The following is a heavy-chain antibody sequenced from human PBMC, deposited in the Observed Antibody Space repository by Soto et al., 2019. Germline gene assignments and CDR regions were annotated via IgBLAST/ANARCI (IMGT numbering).Heavy chain of an antibody. CDR3: ARGSEDLTSNFDY. CDR2: ISSTTNYI. J-gene: IGHJ4*02. V-gene: IGHV3-21*06. CDR1: GFTFTRYS. Sequence: PGWSLRLSCAASGFTFTRYSVNWVRQAPGKGLEWVSSISSTTNYIYYGDSMKGRFTISRDNAKNSLYLEMNSLRAEDTAVYYCARGSEDLTSNFDYWGQGTLVTVSS.